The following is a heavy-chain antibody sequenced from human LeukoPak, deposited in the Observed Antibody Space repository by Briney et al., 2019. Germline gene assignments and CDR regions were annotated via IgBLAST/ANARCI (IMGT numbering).Heavy chain of an antibody. CDR1: GGSISIYY. V-gene: IGHV4-59*01. CDR3: ARADTAMVRRGYYFDY. CDR2: IYYSGST. D-gene: IGHD5-18*01. J-gene: IGHJ4*02. Sequence: SETLSLTCTVSGGSISIYYWSWIRQPPGKGLEWIGYIYYSGSTNYNPSLKSRVTISVDTSKNQFSLKLSSVTAADTAVYYCARADTAMVRRGYYFDYWGQGTLVTVSS.